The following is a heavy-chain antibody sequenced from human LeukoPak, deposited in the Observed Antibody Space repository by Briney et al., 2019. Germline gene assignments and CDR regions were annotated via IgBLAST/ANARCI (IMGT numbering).Heavy chain of an antibody. CDR3: SRDQTPNY. CDR2: IRSKVYGGTP. V-gene: IGHV3-49*04. Sequence: PGGSLRLSCITSGSTFGDYAMTWVRQAPGKGLEWVGFIRSKVYGGTPEYAASAKGRFTISRNDSKGIAYLQMNSLKTEDTAVYYCSRDQTPNYWGQGTLVTVSS. CDR1: GSTFGDYA. J-gene: IGHJ4*02.